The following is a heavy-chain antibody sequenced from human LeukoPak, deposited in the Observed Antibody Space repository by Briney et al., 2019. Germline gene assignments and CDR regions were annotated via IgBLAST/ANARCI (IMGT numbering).Heavy chain of an antibody. CDR2: IYYSGNT. CDR3: ARTMKHWGYDAFDI. J-gene: IGHJ3*02. D-gene: IGHD3-22*01. V-gene: IGHV4-59*01. Sequence: PSETLSLTCTVSGGSISSYSWSWIRQPPGKGLEWIGYIYYSGNTNYNPSLKSRVTISVDTSKNQFSLKLTSVTAADTAVHYFARTMKHWGYDAFDIWGQGTMVTVSS. CDR1: GGSISSYS.